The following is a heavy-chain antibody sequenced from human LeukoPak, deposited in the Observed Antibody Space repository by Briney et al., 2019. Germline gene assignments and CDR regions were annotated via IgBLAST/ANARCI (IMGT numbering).Heavy chain of an antibody. CDR2: IFYSGST. J-gene: IGHJ6*02. CDR1: GGSISSYY. D-gene: IGHD3-10*01. CDR3: ARQPNSGFYYPMDV. V-gene: IGHV4-59*08. Sequence: PSGTLSLTCTVSGGSISSYYWSWIRQPPGKGLEWIGWIFYSGSTNYNPSLTSRVTISVDTSKNQFSLKLSSVTAADTAVYYCARQPNSGFYYPMDVWGQGTTVTV.